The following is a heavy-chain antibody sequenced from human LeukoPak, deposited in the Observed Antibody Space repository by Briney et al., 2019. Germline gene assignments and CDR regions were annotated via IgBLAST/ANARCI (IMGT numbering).Heavy chain of an antibody. CDR1: GFTFSSYA. D-gene: IGHD5-12*01. CDR3: ARRKTGYDGCFDY. Sequence: GGSLRLSCAASGFTFSSYAMSWVRQAPGKGLEWVSYISSSGSTIYYADSVKGRFTISRDNAKNSLYLQMNSLRAEDTAVYYCARRKTGYDGCFDYWGQGTLVTVSS. CDR2: ISSSGSTI. J-gene: IGHJ4*02. V-gene: IGHV3-48*04.